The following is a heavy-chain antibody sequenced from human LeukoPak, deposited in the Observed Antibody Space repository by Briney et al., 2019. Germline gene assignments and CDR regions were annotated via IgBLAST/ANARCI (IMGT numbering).Heavy chain of an antibody. CDR3: AKLAQIQLWLTLFDY. J-gene: IGHJ4*02. CDR1: GITLSNYG. CDR2: ISGSGGGT. D-gene: IGHD5-18*01. Sequence: PGGSLRLSCAVSGITLSNYGMSWVRQAPGKGLEWVGGISGSGGGTNYADSVKGRFTISRDNSKNTLYLQMNSLRAEDTSVYYCAKLAQIQLWLTLFDYWGQGTLVTVSS. V-gene: IGHV3-23*01.